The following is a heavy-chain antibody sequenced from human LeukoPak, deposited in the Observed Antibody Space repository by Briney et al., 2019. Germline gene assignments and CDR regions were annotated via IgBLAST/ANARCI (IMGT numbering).Heavy chain of an antibody. V-gene: IGHV1-69*05. CDR2: IIPIFGTA. Sequence: ASVKVSRKASGGTFSSYAISWVRQAPGQGLEWMGWIIPIFGTANYAQKFQGRVTITTDESTSTAYMELSSLRSEDTAVYYCARARDSSGYYMSPFDYWGQGTLVTVSS. D-gene: IGHD3-22*01. CDR1: GGTFSSYA. CDR3: ARARDSSGYYMSPFDY. J-gene: IGHJ4*02.